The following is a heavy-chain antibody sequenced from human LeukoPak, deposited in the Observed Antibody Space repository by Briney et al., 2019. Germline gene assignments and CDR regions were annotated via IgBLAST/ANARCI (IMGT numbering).Heavy chain of an antibody. D-gene: IGHD4-23*01. CDR2: FDPEDGET. CDR1: GYTFTSYG. J-gene: IGHJ4*02. Sequence: ASVKVSCKASGYTFTSYGISWVRQAPGQGLEWMGGFDPEDGETIYAQKFQGRVTMIEDTSTDTAYMELSSLRSEDTAVYYCAPRLGGNSDQEGDYWGQGTLVTVSS. V-gene: IGHV1-24*01. CDR3: APRLGGNSDQEGDY.